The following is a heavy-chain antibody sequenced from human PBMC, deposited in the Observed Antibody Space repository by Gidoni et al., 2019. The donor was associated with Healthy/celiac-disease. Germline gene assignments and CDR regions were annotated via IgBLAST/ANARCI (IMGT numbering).Heavy chain of an antibody. CDR2: IYYSAST. J-gene: IGHJ2*01. CDR3: ARTPQYCSGGSCYSMWYFDL. Sequence: QLQLQESGPGLVKPSETLSLTCTVSGGSISSSSYYWGWIRQPPGKGLEWIGSIYYSASTYYNPSLKSRVTISADTSKNQFSLKLSSVTAADTAVYYCARTPQYCSGGSCYSMWYFDLWGRGTLVTVSS. CDR1: GGSISSSSYY. V-gene: IGHV4-39*07. D-gene: IGHD2-15*01.